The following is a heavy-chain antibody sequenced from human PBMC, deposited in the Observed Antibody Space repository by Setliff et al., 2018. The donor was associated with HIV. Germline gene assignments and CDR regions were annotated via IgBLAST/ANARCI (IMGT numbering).Heavy chain of an antibody. D-gene: IGHD3-9*01. Sequence: LSLTCTVSGGSLSSSGYYWGWIRQPPGKGLEWIGSIYYSGSTYYNPSLASRITISIDTSKNEFSLKMTSVTAADTAVYYCARAPLKYYDILTGFHDAFDIWGQGTMVTVSS. V-gene: IGHV4-39*07. CDR2: IYYSGST. J-gene: IGHJ3*02. CDR1: GGSLSSSGYY. CDR3: ARAPLKYYDILTGFHDAFDI.